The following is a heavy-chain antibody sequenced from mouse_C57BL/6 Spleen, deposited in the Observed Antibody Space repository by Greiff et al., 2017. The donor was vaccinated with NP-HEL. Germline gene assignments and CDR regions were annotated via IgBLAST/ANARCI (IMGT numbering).Heavy chain of an antibody. CDR3: ARLTTVGPFAY. J-gene: IGHJ3*01. CDR2: IYPSDSET. D-gene: IGHD1-1*01. CDR1: GYTFTSYW. V-gene: IGHV1-61*01. Sequence: VQLQQPGAELVRPGSSVKLSCKASGYTFTSYWMDWVKQRPGQGLEWIGNIYPSDSETHYNQKFKDKATLTVDKSSSTAYMQLSSLTSEDSAVYYCARLTTVGPFAYWGQGTLVTVSA.